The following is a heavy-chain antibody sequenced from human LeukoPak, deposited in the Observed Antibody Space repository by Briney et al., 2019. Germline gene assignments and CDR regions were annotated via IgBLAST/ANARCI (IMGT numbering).Heavy chain of an antibody. V-gene: IGHV1-18*01. CDR3: ARDSIYDFWSGYNY. Sequence: GASVKVSCTASGYTFTSYGISWVRQAPGQGLEWMGWISAYNGNTNYAQKLQGRVTMTTDTSTSTAYMELRSLRSDDTAVYYCARDSIYDFWSGYNYWGQGTLVTVSS. CDR1: GYTFTSYG. CDR2: ISAYNGNT. D-gene: IGHD3-3*01. J-gene: IGHJ4*02.